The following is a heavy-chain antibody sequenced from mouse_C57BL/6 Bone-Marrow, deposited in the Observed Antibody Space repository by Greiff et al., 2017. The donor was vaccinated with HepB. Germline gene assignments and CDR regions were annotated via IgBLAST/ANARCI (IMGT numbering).Heavy chain of an antibody. CDR3: ARALITTVVAPVAY. Sequence: VKLQESGPELVKPGASVKISCKASGYAFSSSWMNWVKQRPGKGLEWIGRIYPGDGDTNYNGKFKGKATLTADKSSSTAYMQLSSLTSEDSAVYFCARALITTVVAPVAYWGQGTLVTVSA. CDR2: IYPGDGDT. D-gene: IGHD1-1*01. J-gene: IGHJ3*01. V-gene: IGHV1-82*01. CDR1: GYAFSSSW.